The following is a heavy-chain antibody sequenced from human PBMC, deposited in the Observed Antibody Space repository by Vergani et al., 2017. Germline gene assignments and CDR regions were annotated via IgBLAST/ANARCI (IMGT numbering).Heavy chain of an antibody. CDR2: VNPNSGGT. J-gene: IGHJ5*02. CDR3: ARGRQTCSSTSWYGSWFDP. Sequence: QVQLVQSGAEVKKPGASVKVSCKASGYTFTGYYMHWVRQAPGQGLEWMGWVNPNSGGTNYAQKFQGRVTMTRDTSISTAYMELRSLRSEDTAVYYCARGRQTCSSTSWYGSWFDPWGQGTLVTVSS. V-gene: IGHV1-2*02. D-gene: IGHD2-2*01. CDR1: GYTFTGYY.